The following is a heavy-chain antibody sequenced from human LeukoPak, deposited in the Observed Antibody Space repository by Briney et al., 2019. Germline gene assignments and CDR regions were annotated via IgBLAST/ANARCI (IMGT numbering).Heavy chain of an antibody. CDR2: IWYDGSNK. Sequence: GGSLRRSCAASGFTFSSYGMHWVRQAPGKGLEWVAVIWYDGSNKYYADSVKGRFTISRDNSKNTLYLQMNSLRAEDTAVYYCARDRPMVRGVIKGFYYYGMDVWGQGTTVTVSS. J-gene: IGHJ6*02. CDR3: ARDRPMVRGVIKGFYYYGMDV. CDR1: GFTFSSYG. V-gene: IGHV3-33*01. D-gene: IGHD3-10*01.